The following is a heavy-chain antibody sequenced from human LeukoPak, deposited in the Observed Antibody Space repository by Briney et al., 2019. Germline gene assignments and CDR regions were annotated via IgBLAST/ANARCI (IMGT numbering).Heavy chain of an antibody. CDR2: ISGSGGST. CDR3: AKDQEPYDTSEGI. CDR1: GFTFSSYA. Sequence: PGGSLRLSCAASGFTFSSYAMSWVRQAPGKGLEWVSAISGSGGSTYYADSVKGRFTISRDYSKNTLYLQMNSLRAEDTAVYYCAKDQEPYDTSEGIWGQGTMVTVSS. V-gene: IGHV3-23*01. J-gene: IGHJ3*02. D-gene: IGHD3-22*01.